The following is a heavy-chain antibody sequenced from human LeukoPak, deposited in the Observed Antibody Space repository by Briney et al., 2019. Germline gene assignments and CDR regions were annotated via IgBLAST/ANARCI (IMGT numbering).Heavy chain of an antibody. D-gene: IGHD5-18*01. J-gene: IGHJ4*02. CDR1: GFTFDDYA. CDR3: AKVDTASDGYFDY. Sequence: GGSLRLSCAASGFTFDDYAMHWVRQAPGKGLEWVSGISWNSGSIGYADPVKGRFTISRDNAKNSLYLQMNSLRAEDTALYYCAKVDTASDGYFDYWGQGTLVTVSS. V-gene: IGHV3-9*01. CDR2: ISWNSGSI.